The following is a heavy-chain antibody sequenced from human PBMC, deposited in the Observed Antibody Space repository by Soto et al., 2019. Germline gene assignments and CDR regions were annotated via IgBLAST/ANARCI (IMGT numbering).Heavy chain of an antibody. V-gene: IGHV4-39*01. D-gene: IGHD2-2*01. J-gene: IGHJ5*02. CDR3: ARSYCSSTICYNWLDP. CDR1: GGSISTSSYH. Sequence: SETLSLTCTVAGGSISTSSYHWGWIRQPPGKGLEWIANIYDSGNTYNNPSLKRRVTISVDTSKNQFSLKLTSVTAADTAIYYCARSYCSSTICYNWLDPWSQGTLVTVSS. CDR2: IYDSGNT.